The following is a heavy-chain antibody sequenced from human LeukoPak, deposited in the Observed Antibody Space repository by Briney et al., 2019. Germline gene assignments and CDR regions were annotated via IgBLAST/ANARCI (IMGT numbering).Heavy chain of an antibody. CDR3: ARTMMVRGVTTPHSFDY. J-gene: IGHJ4*02. D-gene: IGHD3-10*01. CDR1: GYTFTSYG. CDR2: ISAYNGNT. Sequence: ASVKVSCKASGYTFTSYGISWARQAPGQGLEWMGWISAYNGNTNYAQKLQGRVTMTTDTSTSTAYMELRSLRSDDTAVYYCARTMMVRGVTTPHSFDYWGQGTLVTVSS. V-gene: IGHV1-18*01.